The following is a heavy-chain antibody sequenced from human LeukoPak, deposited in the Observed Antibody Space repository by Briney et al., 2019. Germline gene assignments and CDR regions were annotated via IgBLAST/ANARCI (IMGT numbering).Heavy chain of an antibody. D-gene: IGHD1-1*01. CDR3: AREGTAGTNLNWFDP. CDR2: ISYSGGT. V-gene: IGHV4-59*01. CDR1: GGSISSYY. Sequence: SETLSLTCTVSGGSISSYYWSWIRQPPGKGLEWIGYISYSGGTNFNPSLKSRVTISVDTSKNQFSLKLSSVTAADTAVYYCAREGTAGTNLNWFDPWGQGALVTVSS. J-gene: IGHJ5*02.